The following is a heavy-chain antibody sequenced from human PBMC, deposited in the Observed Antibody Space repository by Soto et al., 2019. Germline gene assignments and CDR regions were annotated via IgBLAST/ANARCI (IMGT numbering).Heavy chain of an antibody. V-gene: IGHV1-3*05. CDR2: INAGNGNT. J-gene: IGHJ4*02. D-gene: IGHD2-21*02. CDR1: GYTFTSYA. Sequence: QVQLVQSGAEEKKPGASVKVSCKASGYTFTSYAMHWVRQAPGQRLEWMGWINAGNGNTKYSQKFQGSVTITRDTSASTAYMELSSLSSEDTAVYYCATSIVVVTALDYWGQGTLVTVSS. CDR3: ATSIVVVTALDY.